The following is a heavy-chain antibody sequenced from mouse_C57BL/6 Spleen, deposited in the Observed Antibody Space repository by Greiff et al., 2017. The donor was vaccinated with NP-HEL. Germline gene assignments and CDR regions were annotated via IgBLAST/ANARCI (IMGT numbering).Heavy chain of an antibody. CDR3: TREDWALYYFDY. CDR1: GYTFTDYE. J-gene: IGHJ2*01. Sequence: QVHVKQSGAELVRPGASVTLSCKASGYTFTDYEMHWVKQTPVHGLEWIGAIDPETGGTAYNQKFKGKAILTADKSSSTAYMELRSLTSEDSAVYYCTREDWALYYFDYWGQGTTLTVSS. CDR2: IDPETGGT. V-gene: IGHV1-15*01. D-gene: IGHD4-1*01.